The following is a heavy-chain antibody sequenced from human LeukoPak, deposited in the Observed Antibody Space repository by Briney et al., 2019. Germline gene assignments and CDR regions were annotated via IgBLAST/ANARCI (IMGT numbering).Heavy chain of an antibody. CDR3: ARWFEGITGTYFDY. CDR1: GGSISSGGYY. Sequence: SETLSLTCTVSGGSISSGGYYWSWIRQHPGKGLEWIGYIYYSGSTYYNPSLKSRVTISVDTSKNQFSLKLSSVIAADTAVYYCARWFEGITGTYFDYWGQGTLVTVSS. J-gene: IGHJ4*02. CDR2: IYYSGST. D-gene: IGHD1-20*01. V-gene: IGHV4-31*03.